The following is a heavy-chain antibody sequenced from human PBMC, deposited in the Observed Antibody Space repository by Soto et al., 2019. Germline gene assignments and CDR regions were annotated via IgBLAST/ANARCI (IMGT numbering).Heavy chain of an antibody. Sequence: ASVKVSCKASGYTFTGYYMHWVRQAPGQGLEWMGWINPNSGGTNYAQKFQGWVTMTRDTSISTAYMELSRLRSDDTAVYYGARDARGEEAPMDEWGKGSLVTVYS. CDR3: ARDARGEEAPMDE. J-gene: IGHJ4*02. V-gene: IGHV1-2*04. CDR2: INPNSGGT. D-gene: IGHD2-8*01. CDR1: GYTFTGYY.